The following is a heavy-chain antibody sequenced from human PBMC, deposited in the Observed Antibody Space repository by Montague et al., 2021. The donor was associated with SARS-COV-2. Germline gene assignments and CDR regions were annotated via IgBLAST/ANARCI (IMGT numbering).Heavy chain of an antibody. V-gene: IGHV4-34*01. CDR2: ISHSGST. CDR3: ARLYGSSFDY. CDR1: GGSFSGYY. Sequence: SETLSLTCAVYGGSFSGYYWSWIRQPPGKGLEWIGEISHSGSTNYNPSLKSRVTISIDTSKNQFSLKLSSVTAADTAVCFCARLYGSSFDYWGQGTLVTVSS. J-gene: IGHJ4*02. D-gene: IGHD4-17*01.